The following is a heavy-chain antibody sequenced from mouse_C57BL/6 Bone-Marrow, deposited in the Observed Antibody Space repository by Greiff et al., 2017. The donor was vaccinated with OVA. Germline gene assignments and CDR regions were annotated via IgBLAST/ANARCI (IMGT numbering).Heavy chain of an antibody. CDR2: ISSGGSYT. V-gene: IGHV5-6*01. CDR3: ARRKLRAMDY. D-gene: IGHD1-1*01. Sequence: EVQLVESGGDLVKPGGSLKLSCAASGFTFSSYGMSWVRQTPDKRLEWVATISSGGSYTYYPDSVKGRFTISRDNAKNTLYLQMSSLKSEDTAMYYCARRKLRAMDYWGQGTSVTVSS. J-gene: IGHJ4*01. CDR1: GFTFSSYG.